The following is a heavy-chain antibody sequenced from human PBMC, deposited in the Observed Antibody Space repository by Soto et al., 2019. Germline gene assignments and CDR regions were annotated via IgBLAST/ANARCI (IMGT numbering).Heavy chain of an antibody. CDR3: ARVGGGMASLGYYGMDV. D-gene: IGHD3-10*01. J-gene: IGHJ6*02. Sequence: GASVKVSCKASGYTFIGYYIHWVRQAPGQGLEWMGWINPNSGGTNYAQRFQGWVTTTRDRSISTAYMELSRLKSDDTAVYYCARVGGGMASLGYYGMDVWGQGTTVTVSS. V-gene: IGHV1-2*04. CDR1: GYTFIGYY. CDR2: INPNSGGT.